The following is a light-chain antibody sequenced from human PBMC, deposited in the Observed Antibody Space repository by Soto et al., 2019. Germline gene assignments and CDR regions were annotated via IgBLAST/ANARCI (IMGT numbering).Light chain of an antibody. CDR2: GGS. CDR3: QQYSSGM. Sequence: IVLTQSPGTLSLSPGERATLSCRASQSVDSNYLAWYQQKPGQAPRLLIYGGSRRATGIPDRFSGGGSGTYFTLTISRLEPEDYALYYCQQYSSGMFGQGTKVEI. J-gene: IGKJ1*01. CDR1: QSVDSNY. V-gene: IGKV3-20*01.